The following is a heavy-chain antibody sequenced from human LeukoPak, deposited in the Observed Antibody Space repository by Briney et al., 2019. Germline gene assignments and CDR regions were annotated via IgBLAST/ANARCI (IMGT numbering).Heavy chain of an antibody. CDR2: ISGSGGST. CDR3: AKPERGYLLYHYMDV. Sequence: GGSLRLSCAASGFTFSSYAMSWVRQAPGKGLEWVSAISGSGGSTYYADSVKGRFTISRDNSKNTLYLQMNSLRAEDTAVYYCAKPERGYLLYHYMDVWGKGTTVTVSS. D-gene: IGHD3-3*01. V-gene: IGHV3-23*01. J-gene: IGHJ6*03. CDR1: GFTFSSYA.